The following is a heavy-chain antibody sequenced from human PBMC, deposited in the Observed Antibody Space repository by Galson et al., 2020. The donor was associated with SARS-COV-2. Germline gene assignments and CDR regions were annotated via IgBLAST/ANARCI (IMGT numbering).Heavy chain of an antibody. J-gene: IGHJ3*02. D-gene: IGHD1-26*01. Sequence: ASVKVSCKASGYTFTSYYMHWVRQAPGQGLEWMGIINPSGGSTSYAQKFQGRVTMTRDTSTSTVYMELSSLRSEDTAVYYCARGFRRYSGSYYSFGIWGQGTMVTVSS. CDR2: INPSGGST. V-gene: IGHV1-46*01. CDR3: ARGFRRYSGSYYSFGI. CDR1: GYTFTSYY.